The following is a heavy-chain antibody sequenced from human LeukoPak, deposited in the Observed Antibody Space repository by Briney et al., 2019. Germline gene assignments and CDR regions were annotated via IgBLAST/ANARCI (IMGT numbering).Heavy chain of an antibody. D-gene: IGHD1-26*01. CDR2: ISGSGGST. Sequence: GGSLRLSCAASGFTFSDYYMSWVRQAPGKGLGWVSAISGSGGSTYYADSVKGRFTISRDNSKNTLYLQMNSLRAEDTAVYYCAKDNSGSYPNWFDPWGQGTLVTVSS. CDR3: AKDNSGSYPNWFDP. J-gene: IGHJ5*02. CDR1: GFTFSDYY. V-gene: IGHV3-23*01.